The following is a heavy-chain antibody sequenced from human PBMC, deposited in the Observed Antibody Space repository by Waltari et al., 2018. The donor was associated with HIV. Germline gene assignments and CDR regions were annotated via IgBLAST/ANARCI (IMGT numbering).Heavy chain of an antibody. CDR1: GYTFPNYA. CDR3: ARGALEMATIET. Sequence: QVQLVQSGAEVKKPGASVKVSCKASGYTFPNYAINWVRQATGQGLEWMGWMNPSNGNTGFAQKFQDRITMTRDTSINTAYMDLSSLRSEDTAVYYCARGALEMATIETWGQGTLVTVSS. V-gene: IGHV1-8*01. J-gene: IGHJ5*02. CDR2: MNPSNGNT. D-gene: IGHD5-12*01.